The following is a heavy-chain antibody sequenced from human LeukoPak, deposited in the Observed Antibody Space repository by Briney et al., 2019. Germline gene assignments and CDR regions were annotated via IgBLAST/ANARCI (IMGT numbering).Heavy chain of an antibody. J-gene: IGHJ4*02. V-gene: IGHV3-13*01. CDR3: ARGGTGMVRIPDY. CDR2: IGTAGDT. CDR1: GFTFSKFD. D-gene: IGHD5-18*01. Sequence: GSLRLSCAASGFTFSKFDMHWVRQPTGKGLEWVSGIGTAGDTYYPGSVKGRFTISRENAKNSLYLQMNNLRAEDTAVYYCARGGTGMVRIPDYWGQGTLVTVSS.